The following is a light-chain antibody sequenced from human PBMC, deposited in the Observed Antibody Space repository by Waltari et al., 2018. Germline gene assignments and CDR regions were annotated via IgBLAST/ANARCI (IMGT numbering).Light chain of an antibody. Sequence: DIVMTQSPDSLAVSLGERATINCKSSQSVLYSSSNKNYLAWYQQKPEQPPKLLIYWASTRESGVPDRFSGSGSGTDFTLTISSLQAEDVAVYYCQQYYSTPKTFGGGTKVEIK. J-gene: IGKJ4*01. CDR2: WAS. V-gene: IGKV4-1*01. CDR1: QSVLYSSSNKNY. CDR3: QQYYSTPKT.